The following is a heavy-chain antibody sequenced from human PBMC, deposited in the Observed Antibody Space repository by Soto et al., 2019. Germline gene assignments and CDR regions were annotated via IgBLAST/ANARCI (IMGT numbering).Heavy chain of an antibody. J-gene: IGHJ6*03. D-gene: IGHD5-12*01. Sequence: PGGSLRLSCAASGFTFSSYGMHWVRQAPGKGLEWVAVIWYDGSNKYYADSVKGRFTISRDNSKNTLYLQMNSLRAEDTAVYYCAGRYSGYDFYYYYMDVWGKGTTVTVSS. CDR3: AGRYSGYDFYYYYMDV. CDR2: IWYDGSNK. V-gene: IGHV3-33*01. CDR1: GFTFSSYG.